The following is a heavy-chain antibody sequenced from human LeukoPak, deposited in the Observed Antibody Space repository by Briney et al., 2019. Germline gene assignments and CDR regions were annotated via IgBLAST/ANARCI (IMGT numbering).Heavy chain of an antibody. D-gene: IGHD1-7*01. Sequence: GRSLRLSCAASGFTFSNAWMSWVRQAPGKGLEWVGRIKSKTDGGTTDYAAPVKGRFTISRDDSKNTLYLQMNSLKTEDTAVYYCTTGPARITGTTVDYWGQGTLVTVSS. CDR1: GFTFSNAW. CDR3: TTGPARITGTTVDY. CDR2: IKSKTDGGTT. V-gene: IGHV3-15*01. J-gene: IGHJ4*02.